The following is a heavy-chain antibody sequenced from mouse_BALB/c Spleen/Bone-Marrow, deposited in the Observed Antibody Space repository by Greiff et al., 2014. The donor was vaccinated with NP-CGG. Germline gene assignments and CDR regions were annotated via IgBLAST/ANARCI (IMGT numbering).Heavy chain of an antibody. J-gene: IGHJ2*01. CDR2: IYPGNSDT. CDR1: GYTFSNYW. V-gene: IGHV1-5*01. CDR3: TTLARSDFDY. Sequence: EVQLQQSGTVLARPGAAVKMSCKASGYTFSNYWMHWVKQRPGQGLEWIGTIYPGNSDTTYNQKFKGKVKLTAVTSTSTAYMELSSLTNEDSAVYYCTTLARSDFDYWGQGTTLTVSS. D-gene: IGHD3-1*01.